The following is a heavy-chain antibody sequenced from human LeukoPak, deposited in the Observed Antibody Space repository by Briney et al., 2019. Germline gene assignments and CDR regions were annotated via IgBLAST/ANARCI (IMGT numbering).Heavy chain of an antibody. V-gene: IGHV3-23*01. J-gene: IGHJ3*01. D-gene: IGHD1-14*01. CDR2: IGGDGVAT. CDR3: KKDHFSAHGVYDAFDV. CDR1: TFTFAHYA. Sequence: GGSLRLSCKASTFTFAHYAMSWVRQAPGRWLERVSVIGGDGVATFYSDSVNGRFTISRYNSKDTLYLQMHSLRAEDTAVYYCKKDHFSAHGVYDAFDVWGQGTMVTVSS.